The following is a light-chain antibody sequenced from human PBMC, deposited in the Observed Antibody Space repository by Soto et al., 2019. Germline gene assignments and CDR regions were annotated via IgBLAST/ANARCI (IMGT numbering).Light chain of an antibody. CDR3: QQGHSTPYP. V-gene: IGKV1-39*01. CDR2: SAS. CDR1: QNIRTY. J-gene: IGKJ2*01. Sequence: DIQMTQSPYSLSASVGDSVTITCRASQNIRTYLNWYQQKPGRAPKLLIHSASALPSGVPSRFSGSGSGKEFTLTMSGLQPEDFATYYCQQGHSTPYPFGQGTKVEIK.